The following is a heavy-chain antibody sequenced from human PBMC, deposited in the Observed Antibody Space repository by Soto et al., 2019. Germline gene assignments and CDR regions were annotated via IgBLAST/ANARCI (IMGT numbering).Heavy chain of an antibody. CDR2: MNPKSGHT. D-gene: IGHD1-1*01. Sequence: GASVKVKCTDFLYIFSDYRINWLRQAPGQGLEWMGWMNPKSGHTAHAQKIQGRVTLTRETSITTVYTELSSLTSGDSAVYFLARRNADGKLDPRGQVSEVPVSS. V-gene: IGHV1-8*01. CDR1: LYIFSDYR. J-gene: IGHJ5*02. CDR3: ARRNADGKLDP.